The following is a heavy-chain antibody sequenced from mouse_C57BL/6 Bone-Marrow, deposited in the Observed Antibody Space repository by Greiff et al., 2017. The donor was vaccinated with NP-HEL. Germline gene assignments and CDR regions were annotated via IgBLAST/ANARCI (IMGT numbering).Heavy chain of an antibody. Sequence: VQLQQPGAELVKPGASVKLSCKASGYTFTSYWMHWVKQRPGQGLEWIGMIHPNSGSTNYNEKFKSKATLTVDKSSSTAYMQLSSLTSEDSAVYYCARQFRLYYFDYWGQGTTLTVSS. J-gene: IGHJ2*01. CDR2: IHPNSGST. V-gene: IGHV1-64*01. CDR3: ARQFRLYYFDY. CDR1: GYTFTSYW. D-gene: IGHD3-2*02.